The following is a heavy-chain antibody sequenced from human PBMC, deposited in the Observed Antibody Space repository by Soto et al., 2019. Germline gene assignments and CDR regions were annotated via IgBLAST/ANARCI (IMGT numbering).Heavy chain of an antibody. CDR2: INAGNGNT. CDR3: ARDGPRRLYYYYGMDV. CDR1: GYTFTSYA. J-gene: IGHJ6*02. Sequence: GASVKVSCKASGYTFTSYAMHWVRQAPGQRLEWMGWINAGNGNTKYSQKFQGRVTITRDTSASTAYMELRSLRSDDTAVYYCARDGPRRLYYYYGMDVWGQGTTVTVSS. V-gene: IGHV1-3*01. D-gene: IGHD3-22*01.